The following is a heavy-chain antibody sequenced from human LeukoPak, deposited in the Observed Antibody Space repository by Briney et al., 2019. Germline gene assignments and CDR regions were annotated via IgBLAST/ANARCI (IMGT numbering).Heavy chain of an antibody. CDR2: INPNSGGT. CDR3: AKAHDSSDAFDI. J-gene: IGHJ3*02. CDR1: GYTFTGYY. D-gene: IGHD5-18*01. V-gene: IGHV1-2*02. Sequence: ASVKVSCKASGYTFTGYYMHWVRQAPGQGLEWMGWINPNSGGTNYAQKFQGRVTMTRDTSISTAYMELSRLRSDDTAVYYCAKAHDSSDAFDIWGQGTMVTVSS.